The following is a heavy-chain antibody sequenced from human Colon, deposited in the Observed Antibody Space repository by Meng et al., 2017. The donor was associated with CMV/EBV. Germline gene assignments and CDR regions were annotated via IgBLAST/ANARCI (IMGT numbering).Heavy chain of an antibody. CDR3: ARDWGGWYYGMDV. J-gene: IGHJ6*02. V-gene: IGHV3-30*04. Sequence: GGSLRLSCAASGFTFSSYAMHWVRQAPGKGLEWVAVISYDGSNKYYADSVKGRFTISRDNSKNTLYLQMNSLRAEDTAVYYCARDWGGWYYGMDVWGQGTTVTVSS. D-gene: IGHD3-16*01. CDR2: ISYDGSNK. CDR1: GFTFSSYA.